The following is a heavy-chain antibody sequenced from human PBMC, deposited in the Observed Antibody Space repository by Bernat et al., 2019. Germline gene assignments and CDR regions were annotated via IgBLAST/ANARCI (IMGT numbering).Heavy chain of an antibody. Sequence: QVTLRESGPALVKPTQTLTLTCTFSGFSLSTSGICVSWIRQPPGKALEWLARIDWDDDKYYSTSLKTRLTISKDTSKNPVVLTMTNMDPVDTATYYCARMMLDYFDYWGQGTLVTVSS. CDR1: GFSLSTSGIC. CDR2: IDWDDDK. V-gene: IGHV2-70*15. J-gene: IGHJ4*02. CDR3: ARMMLDYFDY. D-gene: IGHD3-10*02.